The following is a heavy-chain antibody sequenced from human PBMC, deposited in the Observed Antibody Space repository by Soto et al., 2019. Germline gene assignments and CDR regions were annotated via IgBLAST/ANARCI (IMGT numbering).Heavy chain of an antibody. V-gene: IGHV3-21*06. CDR2: ISTSSSAI. CDR3: ARDGADYDILTGYYDYYYHGMDV. Sequence: LRLSCVASGFAFRSYGMNWVRQAPGKGLEWVSSISTSSSAIYYTDSVKGRFTISRDNARNSLYLQMKSLRAEDTAVYFCARDGADYDILTGYYDYYYHGMDVWGQGTTVTVSS. D-gene: IGHD3-9*01. CDR1: GFAFRSYG. J-gene: IGHJ6*02.